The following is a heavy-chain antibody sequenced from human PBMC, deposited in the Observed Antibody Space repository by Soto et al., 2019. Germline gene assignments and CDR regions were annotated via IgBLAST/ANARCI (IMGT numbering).Heavy chain of an antibody. Sequence: PGESLKISCKGSGYSFTSYWIGWVRQMPGKGLEWMGIIYPGDSDTRYSPSFQGQVTISADKSISTAYLQWSSLRASDTAMYYCARWGEQQLASYYYYGMDVWGQGTTVTVSS. CDR2: IYPGDSDT. D-gene: IGHD6-13*01. J-gene: IGHJ6*02. CDR3: ARWGEQQLASYYYYGMDV. CDR1: GYSFTSYW. V-gene: IGHV5-51*01.